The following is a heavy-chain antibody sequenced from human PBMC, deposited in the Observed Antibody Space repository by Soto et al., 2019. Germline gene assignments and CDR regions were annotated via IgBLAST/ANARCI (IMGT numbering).Heavy chain of an antibody. V-gene: IGHV4-59*12. CDR2: IYYSGST. D-gene: IGHD2-2*01. CDR3: ARDLLGYCVSTICHKGWFDP. Sequence: SETLSLTCTVSGGSISSYYWSWIRQPPGKGLEWIGYIYYSGSTNYNPSLKSRVTISVGTSKNQFSLKLSSVTAADTAVYYCARDLLGYCVSTICHKGWFDPWGQGTLVTVS. J-gene: IGHJ5*02. CDR1: GGSISSYY.